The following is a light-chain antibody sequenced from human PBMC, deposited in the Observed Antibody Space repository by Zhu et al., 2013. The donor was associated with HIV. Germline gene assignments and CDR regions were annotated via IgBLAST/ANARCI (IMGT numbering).Light chain of an antibody. CDR3: QQYIKWPPT. Sequence: EIVLTQSPGTLSLSPGERATLSCTASQSVASNLAWYQQRPGQAPRLLIYAASARASGIPTRFSGSGSGTEFTLTITSLQSDDFALYYCQQYIKWPPTFGQGTKVGLK. CDR1: QSVASN. J-gene: IGKJ1*01. V-gene: IGKV3D-15*01. CDR2: AAS.